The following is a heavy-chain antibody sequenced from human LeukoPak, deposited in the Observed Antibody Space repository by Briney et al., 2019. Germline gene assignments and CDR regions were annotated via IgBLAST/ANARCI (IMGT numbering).Heavy chain of an antibody. D-gene: IGHD2-15*01. J-gene: IGHJ4*02. V-gene: IGHV3-33*01. Sequence: GGSLRLSCAASGFTFSSYGMHWVRQAPGKGLEWVAVIWYDGSNKYYADSVKGRFTISRDNSKSTLYLQMNSLRAEDTAVYYCARVGRSHEIDYWGQGTLVTVSS. CDR2: IWYDGSNK. CDR3: ARVGRSHEIDY. CDR1: GFTFSSYG.